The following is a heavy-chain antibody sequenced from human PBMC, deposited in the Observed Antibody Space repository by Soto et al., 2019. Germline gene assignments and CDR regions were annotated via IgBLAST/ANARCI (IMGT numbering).Heavy chain of an antibody. D-gene: IGHD6-19*01. CDR2: ISSTYI. J-gene: IGHJ4*02. CDR3: ARDSSGPPDY. V-gene: IGHV3-21*01. CDR1: GFIFSSYS. Sequence: LRLSCAASGFIFSSYSMNWVRQAPGKGLKWVSSISSTYIYYADSVKGRFTSSRDNAKNLLYLQMNSLRTEDTAVYYCARDSSGPPDYWGRGTLVTVSS.